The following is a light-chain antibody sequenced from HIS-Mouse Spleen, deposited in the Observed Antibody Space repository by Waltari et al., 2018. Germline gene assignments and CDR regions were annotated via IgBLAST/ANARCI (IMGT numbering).Light chain of an antibody. V-gene: IGKV3-20*01. CDR3: QQYGSSPYT. Sequence: EIVLTQSPGTLSLSPGERATLPCRAGQSVSSSYLAWYQQKPGQAPRLLIYGASSRATGIPDRFSGSGSGTDFTLTISRLEPEDFAVYYCQQYGSSPYTFGQGTKLEIK. CDR2: GAS. CDR1: QSVSSSY. J-gene: IGKJ2*01.